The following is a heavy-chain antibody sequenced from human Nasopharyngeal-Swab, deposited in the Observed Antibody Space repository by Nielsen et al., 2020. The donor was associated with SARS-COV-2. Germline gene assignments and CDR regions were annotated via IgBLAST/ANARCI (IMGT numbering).Heavy chain of an antibody. J-gene: IGHJ4*02. CDR3: ARVLDGYNGFDY. V-gene: IGHV3-53*01. CDR1: GFTFSNAW. CDR2: IYPGGST. D-gene: IGHD5-24*01. Sequence: GGSLRLSCAASGFTFSNAWMSWVRQAPGKGLEWVSIIYPGGSTYYADSVKGRFTISRDSSWNTLYLQMNSLTAEDTAVYYCARVLDGYNGFDYWGQGTLVTVSS.